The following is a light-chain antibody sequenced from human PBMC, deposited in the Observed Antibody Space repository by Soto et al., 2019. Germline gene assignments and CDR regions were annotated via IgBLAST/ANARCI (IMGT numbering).Light chain of an antibody. V-gene: IGLV2-8*01. CDR1: SSDVGAYNY. Sequence: QSALTHPPSASGSPGQSVTISCTGTSSDVGAYNYVSWYQQYPGKAPKLMIYEVSKRPSVVPDRFSGSKSGNTASLTVSGLHADDEADYYCSSYAGSNNFVVFGGGTKLTVL. CDR2: EVS. J-gene: IGLJ2*01. CDR3: SSYAGSNNFVV.